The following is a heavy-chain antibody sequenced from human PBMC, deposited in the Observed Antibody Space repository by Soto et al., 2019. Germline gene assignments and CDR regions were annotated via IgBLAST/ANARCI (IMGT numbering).Heavy chain of an antibody. V-gene: IGHV1-2*02. CDR1: GYTFTGYY. J-gene: IGHJ6*02. Sequence: QVQLVQSGAEVKKPGASVKVSCKASGYTFTGYYMHWVRQAPGQGLEWMGWINPNSGGTNYAQKFQGRVTMTRDTSISTAYMELSRLSSDDTAVYYCATDEPNIVLVTANTRDYYYYGMDVWGQGTTVTVSS. D-gene: IGHD2-21*02. CDR3: ATDEPNIVLVTANTRDYYYYGMDV. CDR2: INPNSGGT.